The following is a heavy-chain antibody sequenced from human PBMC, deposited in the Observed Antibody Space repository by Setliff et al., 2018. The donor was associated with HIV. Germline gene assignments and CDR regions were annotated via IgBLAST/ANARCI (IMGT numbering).Heavy chain of an antibody. CDR1: GGSFTAYY. Sequence: LSLTCAVYGGSFTAYYWTWIRQPPGKGLEWIGEIHHGGSTNYMPSLKNRVTISVDTSKNQFSLTLRSLTAADTAVYYCARGAYRFDSWGQGNLVTVSS. CDR2: IHHGGST. D-gene: IGHD2-2*01. CDR3: ARGAYRFDS. V-gene: IGHV4-34*01. J-gene: IGHJ5*01.